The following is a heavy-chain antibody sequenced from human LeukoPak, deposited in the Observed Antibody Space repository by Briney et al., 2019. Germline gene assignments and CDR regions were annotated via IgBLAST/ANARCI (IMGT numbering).Heavy chain of an antibody. D-gene: IGHD1-20*01. CDR1: GFTFSSYE. CDR3: ARERPYNWNDEDRDAFDI. CDR2: ISSSGSTI. Sequence: GGSLRLSCAASGFTFSSYEVNWVRQAPGKGLEWVSYISSSGSTIYYADSVKGRFTISRDNAKNSLYLQMNSLRAEDTAVYYCARERPYNWNDEDRDAFDIWGQGTMVTVSS. V-gene: IGHV3-48*03. J-gene: IGHJ3*02.